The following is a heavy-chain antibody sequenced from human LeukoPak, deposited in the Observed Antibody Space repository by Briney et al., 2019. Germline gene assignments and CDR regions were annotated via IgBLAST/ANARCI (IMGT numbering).Heavy chain of an antibody. CDR2: IYYSGST. CDR3: ARGRTPWGFDY. Sequence: LRLSCAVSEFTFSSYGMSWIRQPPGKGLEWIGYIYYSGSTNYNPSLKSRVTISVDTSKNQFSLKLSSVTAADTAVYYCARGRTPWGFDYWGQGTLVTVSS. CDR1: EFTFSSYG. V-gene: IGHV4-59*01. J-gene: IGHJ4*02. D-gene: IGHD3-16*01.